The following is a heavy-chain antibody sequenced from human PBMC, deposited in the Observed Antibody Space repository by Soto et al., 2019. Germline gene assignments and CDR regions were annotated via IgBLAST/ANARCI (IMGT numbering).Heavy chain of an antibody. J-gene: IGHJ4*02. V-gene: IGHV3-33*01. CDR2: ISYDGSNK. CDR1: GFSFSTFG. CDR3: ARGWLTRFFDY. Sequence: QVQLVESGGGVVQPGRSLRLSCAASGFSFSTFGMHWIRQAPGKGLEWVAVISYDGSNKYYADSAKGRFTISRDTSKNGVFLQRNGLRAEEGVFYYWARGWLTRFFDYGGQGPLVPVS. D-gene: IGHD6-19*01.